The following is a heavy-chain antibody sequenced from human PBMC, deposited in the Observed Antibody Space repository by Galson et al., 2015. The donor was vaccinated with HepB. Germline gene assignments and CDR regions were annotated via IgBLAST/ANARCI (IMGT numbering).Heavy chain of an antibody. CDR2: ISGYDGNV. J-gene: IGHJ4*02. D-gene: IGHD5-24*01. V-gene: IGHV1-18*01. Sequence: SVKVSCKASGYTFSRFSISWLRQAPGQGLEWMGWISGYDGNVNYAQKFQGRLTMTTDTSTSTTHMELRSLRSDDSAVDYCARGGLATIGGPTFDYWGQGTLVTVSS. CDR3: ARGGLATIGGPTFDY. CDR1: GYTFSRFS.